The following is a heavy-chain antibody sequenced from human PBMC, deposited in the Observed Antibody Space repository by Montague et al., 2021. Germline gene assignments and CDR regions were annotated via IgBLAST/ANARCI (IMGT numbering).Heavy chain of an antibody. CDR2: FYSGGNT. CDR1: GGSISSTSHY. D-gene: IGHD1/OR15-1a*01. CDR3: ARARITGTTTPLDY. V-gene: IGHV4-39*01. Sequence: SETLSLTCTVSGGSISSTSHYWDWIRQSPGKGLEWIGTFYSGGNTYYNPALKSRVSISADTSNNQFSLKLHSVTAADTAVYFCARARITGTTTPLDYWGQGTLVIVSS. J-gene: IGHJ4*02.